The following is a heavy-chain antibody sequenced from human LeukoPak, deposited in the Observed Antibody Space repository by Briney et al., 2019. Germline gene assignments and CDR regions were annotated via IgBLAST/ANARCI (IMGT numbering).Heavy chain of an antibody. CDR2: ISSSSSYT. CDR3: ARGPYSSSVWYFDY. D-gene: IGHD6-13*01. V-gene: IGHV3-11*06. J-gene: IGHJ4*02. Sequence: PGGSLRLSCAASGFTFSDYYMSWIRQAPGKGLEWVSYISSSSSYTNYADSVKGRFTISRDNAKNSLYLQMNSLRAEDAAVYYCARGPYSSSVWYFDYWGQGTLVTVSS. CDR1: GFTFSDYY.